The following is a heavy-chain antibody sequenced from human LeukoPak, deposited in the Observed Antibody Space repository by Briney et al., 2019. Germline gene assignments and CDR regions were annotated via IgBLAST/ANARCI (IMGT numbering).Heavy chain of an antibody. J-gene: IGHJ4*02. CDR3: ARVEYSSSSGYYFDS. D-gene: IGHD6-6*01. Sequence: GGSLRLSCAASGFTFSSYSMNWVRQAPGKGLEWVSSISSSSSYIYYADSVKGRFTISRDNAKNSLYLQMNSLRAEDTAVYYCARVEYSSSSGYYFDSWGQGTLVTVSS. CDR1: GFTFSSYS. CDR2: ISSSSSYI. V-gene: IGHV3-21*01.